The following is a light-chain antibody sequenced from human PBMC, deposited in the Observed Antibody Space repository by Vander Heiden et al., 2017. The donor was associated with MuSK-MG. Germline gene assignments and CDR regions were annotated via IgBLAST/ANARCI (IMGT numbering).Light chain of an antibody. V-gene: IGKV1-39*01. CDR3: QPSYSTPHP. J-gene: IGKJ5*01. Sequence: DIKMTQSPSSLSASVGDRVTITCRASQSISSYLNWYQQKPGKAPKLLIYAASSLQSGVPSRFSGSGSGTDFTLTISSLQPEDFATYYCQPSYSTPHPFGQGTRLEIK. CDR2: AAS. CDR1: QSISSY.